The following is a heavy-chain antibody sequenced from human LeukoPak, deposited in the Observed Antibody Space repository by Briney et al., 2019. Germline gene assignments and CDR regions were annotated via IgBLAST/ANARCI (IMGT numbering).Heavy chain of an antibody. J-gene: IGHJ4*02. V-gene: IGHV4-39*01. Sequence: SETLSLTCTVSGGSISSSSYYWGWICQPPGKGLQWIGSIYYSGSTYYNPSLKSRVTISVDTSKNQSSLKLSSVTAADTAVYYCARQNYYDSSGFDYWGQGTLVTVSS. CDR1: GGSISSSSYY. CDR2: IYYSGST. D-gene: IGHD3-22*01. CDR3: ARQNYYDSSGFDY.